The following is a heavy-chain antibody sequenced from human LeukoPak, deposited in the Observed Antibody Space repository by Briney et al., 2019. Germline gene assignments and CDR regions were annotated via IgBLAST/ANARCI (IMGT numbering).Heavy chain of an antibody. D-gene: IGHD6-13*01. CDR1: GGSISSGSYY. Sequence: SETLSLTCTVSGGSISSGSYYWRWIRQPAGKGLVWIGRMYTGGSTNYNPSLTSRLTISADTSKNQFSLKLTPVTAADTAVYYCARVTAAAGTFGFDPWGQGTLVTVSS. J-gene: IGHJ5*02. CDR3: ARVTAAAGTFGFDP. V-gene: IGHV4-61*02. CDR2: MYTGGST.